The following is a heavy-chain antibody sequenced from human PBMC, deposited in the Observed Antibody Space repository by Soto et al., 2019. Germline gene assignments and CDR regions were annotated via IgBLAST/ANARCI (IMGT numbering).Heavy chain of an antibody. CDR3: ARLFDTSGWYDY. CDR1: GYSFTSYW. J-gene: IGHJ4*02. V-gene: IGHV5-51*01. Sequence: GEPLNTSDKSSGYSFTSYWNVWVRQMPGKGLERMGIIYPGDSDTRYSPSFQGQVTISADKSITTTYLQWSSLKASDTAIYYCARLFDTSGWYDYWGPGTLVTVSS. CDR2: IYPGDSDT. D-gene: IGHD6-19*01.